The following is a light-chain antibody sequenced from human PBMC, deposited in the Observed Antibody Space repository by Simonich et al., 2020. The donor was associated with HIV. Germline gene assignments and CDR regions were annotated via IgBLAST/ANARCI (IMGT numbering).Light chain of an antibody. J-gene: IGKJ1*01. V-gene: IGKV1-5*03. CDR1: QGISSY. CDR3: QQYNSYSWT. CDR2: KAS. Sequence: DIQLTQSPSFLSASVGDRFTITCRASQGISSYLAWYQQKPGKAPKLLIYKASSLESGVPSRFSGSGSGTEFTLTISSLQPDDFATYYCQQYNSYSWTFGQGTKVEIK.